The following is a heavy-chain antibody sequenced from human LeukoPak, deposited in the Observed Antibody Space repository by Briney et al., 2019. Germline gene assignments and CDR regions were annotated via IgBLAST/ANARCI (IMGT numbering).Heavy chain of an antibody. Sequence: ASVKVSCKASGYTFTTYNINWVRQAPGQGLEWMGWISGYNGNTNYAQKLQGRVTMTTDTPTSTAYMELRSLRSDDTAVYYCARDRNIVVVAPEPNWFDPWGQGTLVTVSS. D-gene: IGHD2-15*01. CDR3: ARDRNIVVVAPEPNWFDP. J-gene: IGHJ5*02. CDR2: ISGYNGNT. CDR1: GYTFTTYN. V-gene: IGHV1-18*01.